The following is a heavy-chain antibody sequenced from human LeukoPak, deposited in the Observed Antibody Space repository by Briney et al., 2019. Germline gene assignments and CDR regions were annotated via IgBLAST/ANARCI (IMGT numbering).Heavy chain of an antibody. Sequence: SETLSLACTVSGYSISSGYYWGWIRQPPGKGLEWIGSIYHSGITYYNPSLKSRVTISVDTSKNQFSLKLSSVTAADTAVFYCARIELERPNWFDPWGQGTLVTVSS. D-gene: IGHD1-1*01. V-gene: IGHV4-38-2*02. CDR3: ARIELERPNWFDP. J-gene: IGHJ5*02. CDR1: GYSISSGYY. CDR2: IYHSGIT.